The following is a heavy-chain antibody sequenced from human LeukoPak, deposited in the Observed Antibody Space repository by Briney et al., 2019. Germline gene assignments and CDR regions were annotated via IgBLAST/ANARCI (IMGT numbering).Heavy chain of an antibody. CDR3: ARDAIVRDYSNSDY. Sequence: ASVKVSCRASGYTFTGYYIHWVRQAPGQGLEWMGWIDPNSGGTNYAQKFQGRVTMTRDTSISTAYMELSRLTSDDTAVYYCARDAIVRDYSNSDYWGQGTLVTVSS. D-gene: IGHD4-11*01. CDR2: IDPNSGGT. CDR1: GYTFTGYY. J-gene: IGHJ4*02. V-gene: IGHV1-2*02.